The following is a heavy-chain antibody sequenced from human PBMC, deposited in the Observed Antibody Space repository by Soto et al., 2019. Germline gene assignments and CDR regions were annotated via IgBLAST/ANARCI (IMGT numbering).Heavy chain of an antibody. CDR3: ARQVGYYYGMDV. D-gene: IGHD1-26*01. J-gene: IGHJ6*02. Sequence: SVKVSCKDSGGTFSSYALSWVRQAPGQGLEWMGGIIPIFGTANYAQKFQGRVTITADESTSTAYMELSSLRSEDTAVYYCARQVGYYYGMDVWGQGTTVTVSS. V-gene: IGHV1-69*13. CDR2: IIPIFGTA. CDR1: GGTFSSYA.